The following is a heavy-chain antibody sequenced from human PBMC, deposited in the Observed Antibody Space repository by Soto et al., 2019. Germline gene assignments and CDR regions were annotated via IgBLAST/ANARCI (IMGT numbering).Heavy chain of an antibody. D-gene: IGHD2-15*01. CDR1: GFTFSSYG. CDR2: IWYDGSNK. J-gene: IGHJ4*02. CDR3: ARDGSCSGGSGYSVPVFDY. V-gene: IGHV3-33*01. Sequence: QVQLVESGGGVVQPGRSLRLSCAASGFTFSSYGMHWVRQAPGKGLEWVAVIWYDGSNKYYADSVKGRFTISRDNSKNTLYLQRNSLRAEDTAVYYWARDGSCSGGSGYSVPVFDYWGQGTLVTVSS.